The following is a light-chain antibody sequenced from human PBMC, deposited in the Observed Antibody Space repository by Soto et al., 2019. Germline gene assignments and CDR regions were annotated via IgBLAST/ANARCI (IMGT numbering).Light chain of an antibody. V-gene: IGLV2-11*01. CDR1: SSDVGGYDY. CDR3: CSYGGNYGFGV. J-gene: IGLJ1*01. CDR2: DVS. Sequence: QSGLTQPRSVSESPGQSGTLSFTGTSSDVGGYDYVSWYQQHPGKAPKLMIYDVSKRPSGVPDRFSGSKSGNTASLTISGLQAEDEADYYCCSYGGNYGFGVFGTGTKVTVL.